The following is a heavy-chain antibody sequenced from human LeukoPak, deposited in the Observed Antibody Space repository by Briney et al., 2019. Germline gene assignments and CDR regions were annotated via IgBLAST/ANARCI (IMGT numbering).Heavy chain of an antibody. CDR2: IYPDDSDI. CDR3: VTRRYSGSPNYFDP. Sequence: PGESLKISCKGSGYSFTNYWIGWVRQMPGKGLEWLGIIYPDDSDIRYSPSFQGQVTISADKSINTAYLQWSSLKASDTAMYYCVTRRYSGSPNYFDPWGQGTLVTVSS. V-gene: IGHV5-51*01. D-gene: IGHD1-26*01. CDR1: GYSFTNYW. J-gene: IGHJ5*02.